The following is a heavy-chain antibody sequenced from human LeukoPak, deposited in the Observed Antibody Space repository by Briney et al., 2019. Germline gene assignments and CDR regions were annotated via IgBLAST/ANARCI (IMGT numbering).Heavy chain of an antibody. J-gene: IGHJ4*02. CDR3: ARDRYSLSGSGSYYFDY. CDR1: GDSISSGGYY. D-gene: IGHD3-10*01. V-gene: IGHV4-31*03. CDR2: IYYSGST. Sequence: KPSQTLSLTCTVSGDSISSGGYYWSWIRQHPGKGLEWIGYIYYSGSTYYNPSLKSRVTISVDTSKNQFSLKLSSVTAADTAAYYCARDRYSLSGSGSYYFDYWGQGTLVTVSS.